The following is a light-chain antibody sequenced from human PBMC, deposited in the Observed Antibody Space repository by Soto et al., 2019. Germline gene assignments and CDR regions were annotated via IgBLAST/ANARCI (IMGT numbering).Light chain of an antibody. CDR2: EVS. CDR3: SSYTSSSNYV. Sequence: QSALTQPPSVSAAPGQKVTISCTGTSSDVGGYNYVSWYQQHPGKAPKLMIYEVSNRPSGISNRFSGSKSGNTASLTISGLQAEDEADYYCSSYTSSSNYVFGTGTKVTVL. V-gene: IGLV2-14*01. J-gene: IGLJ1*01. CDR1: SSDVGGYNY.